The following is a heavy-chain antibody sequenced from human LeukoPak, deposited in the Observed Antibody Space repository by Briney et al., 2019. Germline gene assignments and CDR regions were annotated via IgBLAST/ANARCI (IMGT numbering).Heavy chain of an antibody. J-gene: IGHJ4*02. CDR3: ASRTSSGFYYDH. Sequence: GGSLRLSCAASGFTLSSYAMTWVRQAPGKGLEWVSTISDSGGSTYYADSVKGRFTISRDSSKNTLYLQMNSLRAEDTAVYYCASRTSSGFYYDHWGQGALVTVSS. D-gene: IGHD3-22*01. CDR2: ISDSGGST. CDR1: GFTLSSYA. V-gene: IGHV3-23*01.